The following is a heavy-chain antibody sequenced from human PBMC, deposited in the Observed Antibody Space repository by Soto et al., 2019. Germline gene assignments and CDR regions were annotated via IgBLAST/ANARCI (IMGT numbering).Heavy chain of an antibody. CDR1: GLTLTNYW. J-gene: IGHJ4*02. V-gene: IGHV3-7*03. Sequence: EVQLVESGGGLVQSGGSLRLSCVTSGLTLTNYWMSWVRQAPGKGLEWVANIKQDGSQTFHVDSVKGRFSISRDNARNSVFLQMNSLRVEDTGIYYCATFTRQQLKEEGSDYWGQGTLVTVSS. CDR3: ATFTRQQLKEEGSDY. D-gene: IGHD2-2*01. CDR2: IKQDGSQT.